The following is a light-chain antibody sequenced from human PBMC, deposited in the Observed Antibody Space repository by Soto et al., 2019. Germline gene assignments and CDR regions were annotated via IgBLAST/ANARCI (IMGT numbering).Light chain of an antibody. Sequence: EIVLTQSPATLSLIPGKRATLSCRASERVSSYLAWYQQKPGQAPRLLIYDASNRATGIPARFSGGGSGTDFTLTFSRLEPEDFAVYYCHQRSSWPRTFGQGTKVDIK. CDR2: DAS. CDR1: ERVSSY. CDR3: HQRSSWPRT. V-gene: IGKV3-11*01. J-gene: IGKJ1*01.